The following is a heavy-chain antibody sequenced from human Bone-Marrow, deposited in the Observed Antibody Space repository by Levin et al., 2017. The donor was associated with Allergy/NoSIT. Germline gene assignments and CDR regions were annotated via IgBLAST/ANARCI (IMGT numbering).Heavy chain of an antibody. D-gene: IGHD5-24*01. CDR1: GASISKYH. CDR3: ARDPLWRDGYNHWDYYFDS. J-gene: IGHJ4*02. CDR2: ISISESA. V-gene: IGHV4-4*07. Sequence: SQTLSLTCTVSGASISKYHWSWIRQSAGKGLEWMGRISISESANYNPSLKSRVTMSLDTSKNQFSLKVTSVTAADTAVYYCARDPLWRDGYNHWDYYFDSWGKGTLVTVSS.